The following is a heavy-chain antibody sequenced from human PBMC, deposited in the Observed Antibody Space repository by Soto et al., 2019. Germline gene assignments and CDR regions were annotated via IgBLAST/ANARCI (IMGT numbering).Heavy chain of an antibody. CDR1: GYTFTSYG. V-gene: IGHV1-18*01. D-gene: IGHD1-1*01. CDR2: ISAYNGNT. J-gene: IGHJ5*02. Sequence: QVQLVQSGAEVKKPGASVKVSCKASGYTFTSYGISWVRKAPGQGLEWMGWISAYNGNTNYAQKLQGRVTMTTDTSTSTAYMELRSLRSDDTAVYYCARELFHWNDGGNWFDPWGQGTLVTVSS. CDR3: ARELFHWNDGGNWFDP.